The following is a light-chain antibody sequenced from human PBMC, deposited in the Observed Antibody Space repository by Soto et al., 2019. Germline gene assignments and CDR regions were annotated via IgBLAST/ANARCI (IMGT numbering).Light chain of an antibody. CDR3: SSYAGNNNLYV. CDR2: EVN. J-gene: IGLJ1*01. Sequence: LTQPPSASGSPGQSVTISCTGTSSDVGTYNYVSWYQQHPGKAPKLMIYEVNKRPAGVPDRFSGSKSGIMASLTVSGLQAEDEADYYCSSYAGNNNLYVFGTGTKVTVL. V-gene: IGLV2-8*01. CDR1: SSDVGTYNY.